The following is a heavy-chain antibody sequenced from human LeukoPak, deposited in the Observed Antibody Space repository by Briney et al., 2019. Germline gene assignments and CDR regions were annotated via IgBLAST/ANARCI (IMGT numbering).Heavy chain of an antibody. V-gene: IGHV4-39*01. D-gene: IGHD3-22*01. Sequence: PSETLSLTCTVSGGSISSSSFYWAWIRQPPGKGLEWIGNIYYDGSTYYNPSLKSRVTISVDTSKNQFSLKLTSVTAADTAVYYCTRHGPYYYDSSFDYWGQGTLVTVSS. CDR1: GGSISSSSFY. J-gene: IGHJ4*02. CDR2: IYYDGST. CDR3: TRHGPYYYDSSFDY.